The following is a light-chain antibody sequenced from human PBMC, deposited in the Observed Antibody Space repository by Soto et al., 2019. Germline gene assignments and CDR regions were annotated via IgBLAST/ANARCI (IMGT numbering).Light chain of an antibody. CDR2: DVS. Sequence: QSALTQPRSVSGSPGQSVTISCTGTSSDVGDYNYVSWYQQHPGKAPKLIIYDVSKRPSGVPDRFSGSKSGNTASLTISGLQAEDEADYYCCSYAGSYYVFGTGTKVTVL. V-gene: IGLV2-11*01. CDR3: CSYAGSYYV. CDR1: SSDVGDYNY. J-gene: IGLJ1*01.